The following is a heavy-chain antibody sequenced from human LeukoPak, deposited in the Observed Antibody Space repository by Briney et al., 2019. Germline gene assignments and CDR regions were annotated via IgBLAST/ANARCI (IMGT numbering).Heavy chain of an antibody. CDR3: ARSPRPSPFPRWYYYYMDV. CDR2: IYYTGST. CDR1: GGSINGYY. Sequence: SETLSLTCTVSGGSINGYYWSWIRQSPGKGLESLGYIYYTGSTNHNPSLKSRVTMSVDTSRNQFFLRLSSVTAADTAVYYCARSPRPSPFPRWYYYYMDVWGKGTTVTISS. J-gene: IGHJ6*03. D-gene: IGHD4-23*01. V-gene: IGHV4-59*01.